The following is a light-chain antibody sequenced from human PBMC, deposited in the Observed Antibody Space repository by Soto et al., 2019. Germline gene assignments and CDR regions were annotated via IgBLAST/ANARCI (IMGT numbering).Light chain of an antibody. CDR2: AAS. V-gene: IGKV1-17*01. CDR3: LQHNSYPRT. Sequence: DIQMTQSPSSLTASVGDTVTITCRASRGIGNDLGWYQQRPGKAPNRLVYAASTLQSGVPSRFSGRGSGTEFTLTISSLQPEDFTTYYCLQHNSYPRTFGQGTKLVIK. CDR1: RGIGND. J-gene: IGKJ1*01.